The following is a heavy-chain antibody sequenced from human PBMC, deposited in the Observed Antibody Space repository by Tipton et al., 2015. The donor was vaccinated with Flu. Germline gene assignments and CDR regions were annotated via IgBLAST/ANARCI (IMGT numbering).Heavy chain of an antibody. V-gene: IGHV3-21*01. CDR1: GFTFSSYN. D-gene: IGHD3-3*01. J-gene: IGHJ6*02. Sequence: SLRLSCATSGFTFSSYNMNWVRQAPGKGLEWVSSISSSSGYIYYADSVKGRFTISRDNAKKSLYLQVNSLRVEDTAVYYCARNLMHDFWSGPDNYAMDVWGQGTTVTVSS. CDR2: ISSSSGYI. CDR3: ARNLMHDFWSGPDNYAMDV.